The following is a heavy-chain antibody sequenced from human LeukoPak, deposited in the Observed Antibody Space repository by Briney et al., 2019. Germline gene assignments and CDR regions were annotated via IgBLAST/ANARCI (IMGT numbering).Heavy chain of an antibody. D-gene: IGHD3-9*01. J-gene: IGHJ4*02. V-gene: IGHV1-69*04. CDR1: GGTFTNYA. CDR2: IIPILDVT. CDR3: ARGGGVDILTGFQY. Sequence: GASVKVSCKASGGTFTNYAINWVRQAPGLGLEWMGRIIPILDVTNYAQKFQGRVTITADQSTSTAYMELSSLRSEDTAVYYCARGGGVDILTGFQYWGQGTLVTVSS.